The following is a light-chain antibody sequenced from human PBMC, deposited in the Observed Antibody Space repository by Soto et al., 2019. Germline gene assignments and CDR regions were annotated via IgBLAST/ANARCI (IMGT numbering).Light chain of an antibody. V-gene: IGKV3-11*01. CDR1: QSVDTN. CDR3: QQRRNWVS. Sequence: LTQSPAILSLSPGERATLSCTASQSVDTNIAWYQQRPGQPPRLLIHDTSHRASGVPARFRGSGSGTDFTLTITSLEPEDFAVYFCQQRRNWVSFGPGTRL. J-gene: IGKJ3*01. CDR2: DTS.